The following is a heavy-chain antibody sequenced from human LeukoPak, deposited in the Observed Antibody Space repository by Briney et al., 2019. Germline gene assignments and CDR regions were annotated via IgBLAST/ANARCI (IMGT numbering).Heavy chain of an antibody. CDR2: ISGSGGST. Sequence: PGGSLRLSCAASEFTFRSYWMHWVRQAPGKGLGWVSAISGSGGSTYYADSVKGRFTISRDNSKNKLYLQMNSLSAGDTAGYFSASYRQKMILTIYFDYWGQGAHVTVSS. CDR3: ASYRQKMILTIYFDY. CDR1: EFTFRSYW. V-gene: IGHV3-23*01. D-gene: IGHD3-3*01. J-gene: IGHJ4*02.